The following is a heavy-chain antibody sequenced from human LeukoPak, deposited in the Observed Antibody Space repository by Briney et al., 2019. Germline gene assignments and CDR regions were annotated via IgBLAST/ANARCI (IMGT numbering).Heavy chain of an antibody. CDR1: GFSFDDYG. CDR2: ITWNGGST. CDR3: ARDGKRVTTQFYYYGIDL. D-gene: IGHD3-3*01. Sequence: GGSLRLSCTAAGFSFDDYGMSWVRQIPGKGLEWVAGITWNGGSTDYAVSVRGRFTISRDNAKKSVYLQMNSPRVEDAALYHCARDGKRVTTQFYYYGIDLWGQGTTVTVSS. J-gene: IGHJ6*02. V-gene: IGHV3-20*01.